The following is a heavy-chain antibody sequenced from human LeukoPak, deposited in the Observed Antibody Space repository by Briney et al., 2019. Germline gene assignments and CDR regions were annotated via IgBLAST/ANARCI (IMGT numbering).Heavy chain of an antibody. CDR3: AKSTGVSVRFDY. V-gene: IGHV3-23*01. J-gene: IGHJ4*02. D-gene: IGHD1-1*01. CDR2: ISGSGGST. Sequence: GGSLRLSCAASGFTFSSYAMSWVRQAPGKGLQWVSAISGSGGSTYYADSVKGRFTISRDNSKNTLYLQMNSLRAEDTAVYYCAKSTGVSVRFDYWGQGTLVTVSS. CDR1: GFTFSSYA.